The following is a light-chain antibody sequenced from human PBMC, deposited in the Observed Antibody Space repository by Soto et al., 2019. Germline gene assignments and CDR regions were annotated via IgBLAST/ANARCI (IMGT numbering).Light chain of an antibody. CDR1: QSVRNSY. CDR3: QQYGSSPYT. Sequence: EILLTQSPGTLSLSPGERATLSCRASQSVRNSYLAWYQQKPGQAPRLLIYGASGRATGIPDRFSGSGSVTDFTLTISRLEPDDFAVYYCQQYGSSPYTFGQGTKLEI. V-gene: IGKV3-20*01. J-gene: IGKJ2*01. CDR2: GAS.